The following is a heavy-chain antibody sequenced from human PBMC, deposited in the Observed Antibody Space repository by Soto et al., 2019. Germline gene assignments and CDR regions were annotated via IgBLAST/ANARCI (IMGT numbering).Heavy chain of an antibody. CDR1: ECTCLSDA. CDR2: ISGSGGST. D-gene: IGHD4-17*01. CDR3: AKDLTYYGDYVDAFDI. J-gene: IGHJ3*02. Sequence: AGSLRLSFAASECTCLSDARSWVRQAPGKGLEWVSAISGSGGSTYYADSVKGRFTISRDNSKITLYLQMNSLRAEDTAVYYCAKDLTYYGDYVDAFDIWGQGTMVTVSS. V-gene: IGHV3-23*01.